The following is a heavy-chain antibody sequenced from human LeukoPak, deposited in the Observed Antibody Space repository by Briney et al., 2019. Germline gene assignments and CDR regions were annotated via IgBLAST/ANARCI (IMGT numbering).Heavy chain of an antibody. Sequence: GGSLRLSCAASGFTFDDYGMSWVRQAPGKGLEWVSGINWNGGSTGYADSVKGRFTISRDNAKNSLYLQMNSLRAEDTALYYCARDYYDSSGYPYFDYWGQGTLVTVSS. CDR3: ARDYYDSSGYPYFDY. CDR2: INWNGGST. CDR1: GFTFDDYG. D-gene: IGHD3-22*01. V-gene: IGHV3-20*04. J-gene: IGHJ4*02.